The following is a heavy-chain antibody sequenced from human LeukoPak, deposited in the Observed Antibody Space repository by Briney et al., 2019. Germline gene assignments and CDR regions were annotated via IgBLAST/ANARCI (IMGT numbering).Heavy chain of an antibody. CDR2: IRYDGSNK. D-gene: IGHD6-19*01. CDR1: GFTFSSYG. V-gene: IGHV3-30*02. J-gene: IGHJ6*02. Sequence: GGSLRLSCAASGFTFSSYGMHWVRQAPGKGLEWVAFIRYDGSNKYYADSVKGRFTISRDNSKNTLYLQMNSLRAEDTAVYYCASAGGSEGLYYYYGMDVWGQGTTVTASS. CDR3: ASAGGSEGLYYYYGMDV.